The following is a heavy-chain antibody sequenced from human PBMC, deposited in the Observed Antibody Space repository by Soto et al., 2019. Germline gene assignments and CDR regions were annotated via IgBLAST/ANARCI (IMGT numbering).Heavy chain of an antibody. D-gene: IGHD2-21*01. V-gene: IGHV3-23*01. Sequence: GGSLRLSSAASGFTFSGYAMSWVRQAPGKGLEWVSTINGGADRTYYADSVKGRFTISRDNSKNTLYLQLDSLTGADTAVYYCARAKAVVIAALDIWGQGTMVTVSS. CDR1: GFTFSGYA. CDR2: INGGADRT. CDR3: ARAKAVVIAALDI. J-gene: IGHJ3*02.